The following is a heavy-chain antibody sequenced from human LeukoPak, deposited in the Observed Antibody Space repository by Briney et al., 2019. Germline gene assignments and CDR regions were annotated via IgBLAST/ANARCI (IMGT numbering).Heavy chain of an antibody. D-gene: IGHD2-2*01. J-gene: IGHJ4*02. CDR1: GGSISSSTYH. CDR3: ASYRSSYVDY. Sequence: PSETLSLTCTVSGGSISSSTYHWGWTRQPPGKALEWIGTIYYSGITDYNPSLKSRVAISVDTSKNQFSLKVGSVTAADTAVYYCASYRSSYVDYWGQGTLVTVSS. CDR2: IYYSGIT. V-gene: IGHV4-39*01.